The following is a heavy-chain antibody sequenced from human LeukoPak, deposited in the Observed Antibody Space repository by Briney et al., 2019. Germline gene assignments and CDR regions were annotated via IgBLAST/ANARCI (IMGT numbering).Heavy chain of an antibody. V-gene: IGHV3-30*02. D-gene: IGHD2-15*01. CDR3: ARGDCSATSCYYFDN. CDR1: GFTFSSYG. J-gene: IGHJ4*02. Sequence: PGGSPRLSCAASGFTFSSYGMHWVRQAPGKGLEWVAFIRYDGSNKYYADSVKGRFTISRDNSKNTLYLQMNSLRAEDTAVYYCARGDCSATSCYYFDNWGQGTLVTVSS. CDR2: IRYDGSNK.